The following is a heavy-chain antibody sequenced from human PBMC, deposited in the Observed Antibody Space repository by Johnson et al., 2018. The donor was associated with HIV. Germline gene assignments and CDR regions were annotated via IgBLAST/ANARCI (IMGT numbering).Heavy chain of an antibody. CDR1: GFTVSSNY. D-gene: IGHD4-11*01. CDR2: IWYDGTNK. J-gene: IGHJ3*02. Sequence: QVQLVESGGGLIQPGGPLRLSCAASGFTVSSNYMSWVRQAPGQGLEWVAVIWYDGTNKYSADSVKRRFTISIDNSKNTLYVEMNSRRAEDTAVYYCARGASNSRAIRDAFDIWGQGTMVTVSS. CDR3: ARGASNSRAIRDAFDI. V-gene: IGHV3-30*19.